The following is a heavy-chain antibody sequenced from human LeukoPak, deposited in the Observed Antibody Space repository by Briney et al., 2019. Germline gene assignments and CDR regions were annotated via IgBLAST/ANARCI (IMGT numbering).Heavy chain of an antibody. J-gene: IGHJ3*02. V-gene: IGHV3-23*01. D-gene: IGHD1-26*01. CDR1: GFTFSRYV. Sequence: GGSQRLSCEASGFTFSRYVMSWVRQAPGKGLEWVSAITGSGDSTYYADSVKGRFTISRDNSKNTLYLQMNSLRAEDTAVYYCARGGSYLSAFDIWGQGTMVTVSS. CDR3: ARGGSYLSAFDI. CDR2: ITGSGDST.